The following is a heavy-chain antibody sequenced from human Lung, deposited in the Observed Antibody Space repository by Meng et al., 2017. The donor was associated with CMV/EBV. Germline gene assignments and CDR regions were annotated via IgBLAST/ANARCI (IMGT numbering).Heavy chain of an antibody. CDR2: IIPVLTMP. V-gene: IGHV1-69*02. Sequence: SVXVSXXAPGDAFSYTINWVRQAPGQGLEWMGRIIPVLTMPIYAQKFQGRVTFTADRSTSTVYMDLSSLRSEDTAVYYCARGKAGNSGSGYFDLWGLGTLVTVSS. CDR3: ARGKAGNSGSGYFDL. D-gene: IGHD4-23*01. J-gene: IGHJ2*01. CDR1: GDAFSYT.